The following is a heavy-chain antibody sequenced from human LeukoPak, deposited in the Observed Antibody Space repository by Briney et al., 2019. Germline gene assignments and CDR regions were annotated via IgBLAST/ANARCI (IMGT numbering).Heavy chain of an antibody. J-gene: IGHJ4*02. CDR2: IWYDGSNK. D-gene: IGHD2-15*01. CDR1: GFTFSSYG. V-gene: IGHV3-33*06. Sequence: PGGSLRLSRAASGFTFSSYGMHWVRQAPGKGLEWVAVIWYDGSNKYYADSVKGRFTISRDNFKSTLYLQMNRLRAEDTAVYYCAKDRGYCSGGSCYFGYYFDYWGQGTLVTVSS. CDR3: AKDRGYCSGGSCYFGYYFDY.